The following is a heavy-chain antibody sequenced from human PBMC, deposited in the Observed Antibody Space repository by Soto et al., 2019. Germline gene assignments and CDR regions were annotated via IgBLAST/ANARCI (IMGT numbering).Heavy chain of an antibody. D-gene: IGHD1-1*01. CDR3: ARDQLEGNWFDP. CDR2: IYHSGST. J-gene: IGHJ5*02. CDR1: GGSISSGGYS. V-gene: IGHV4-30-2*01. Sequence: QLQLQESGSGLVRPSQTLSLTCAVSGGSISSGGYSWNWIRQPPGKGLEWIGYIYHSGSTLYNPSRKRGVTISVDKSKNQCSLKLTSVTAADTAVYYCARDQLEGNWFDPWGQGTLVTVSS.